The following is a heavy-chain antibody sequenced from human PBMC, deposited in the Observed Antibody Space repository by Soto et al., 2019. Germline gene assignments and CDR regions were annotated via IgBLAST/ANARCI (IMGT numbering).Heavy chain of an antibody. Sequence: XETLSLTCTDSSGSIRSYYWSRIRQPPGKVLEWIAYIYYSGSTNYNPSLKSPVTISVDTSKNQFSLKLRSVTAADTAVYYCARVGVAEAVPVLLFDYWGQGTLVTVSS. CDR1: SGSIRSYY. J-gene: IGHJ4*02. CDR3: ARVGVAEAVPVLLFDY. V-gene: IGHV4-59*01. D-gene: IGHD6-13*01. CDR2: IYYSGST.